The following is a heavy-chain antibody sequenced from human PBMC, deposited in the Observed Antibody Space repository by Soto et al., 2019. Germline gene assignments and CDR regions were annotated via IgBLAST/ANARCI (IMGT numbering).Heavy chain of an antibody. CDR2: ISPGDSDT. J-gene: IGHJ2*01. D-gene: IGHD3-3*01. CDR1: GYTFTDYW. V-gene: IGHV5-51*01. CDR3: ARQYYDFWSGSYTGSSYFDL. Sequence: PGESLKISCQGSGYTFTDYWIGWVRQMPGKGLEWMGIISPGDSDTKYSPSFQGQVTISVDRSISTAYLQWSSLKASDTAMYYCARQYYDFWSGSYTGSSYFDLWGRGTLVTVSS.